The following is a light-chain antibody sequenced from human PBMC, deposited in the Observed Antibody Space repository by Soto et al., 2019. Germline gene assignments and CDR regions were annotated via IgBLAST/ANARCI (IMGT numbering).Light chain of an antibody. V-gene: IGKV1-33*01. CDR1: QDISNY. J-gene: IGKJ4*01. CDR3: QQYDNLSPLT. CDR2: DAS. Sequence: DLQMTQSPSSLSASVGDRVTITCQASQDISNYLNWYQQKPGKAPKLLIYDASNLEAGVPSRFSGSGSGTDFTITISSQQPEDIATYYCQQYDNLSPLTFGGGTKVEIK.